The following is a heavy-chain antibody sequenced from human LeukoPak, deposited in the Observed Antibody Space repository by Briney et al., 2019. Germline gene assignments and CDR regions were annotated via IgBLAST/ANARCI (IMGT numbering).Heavy chain of an antibody. J-gene: IGHJ5*02. CDR1: GGSFSGYY. CDR2: INHSGST. V-gene: IGHV4-34*01. Sequence: NPSETLSLTCAVYGGSFSGYYWSWIRQPPGKGLEWIGEINHSGSTNYNPSLKSRVTTSVDTSKNQFSLKLSSVTAADTAVYYCARHQVLLWFGELSKVDWFDPWGQGTLVTVSS. CDR3: ARHQVLLWFGELSKVDWFDP. D-gene: IGHD3-10*01.